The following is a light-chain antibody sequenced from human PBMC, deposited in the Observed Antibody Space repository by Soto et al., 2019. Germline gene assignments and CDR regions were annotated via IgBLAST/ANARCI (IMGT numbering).Light chain of an antibody. V-gene: IGKV3-15*01. J-gene: IGKJ5*01. Sequence: EIVMTQSPATLSVSPGETATLSCRVSQSVSNNVAWYQQKPGQAPRLLILGASTRATGIPARFSGSGSGTEFTLSISSLQSEDSAVYYCQQRNIWPPVTFGQGTRLEI. CDR2: GAS. CDR3: QQRNIWPPVT. CDR1: QSVSNN.